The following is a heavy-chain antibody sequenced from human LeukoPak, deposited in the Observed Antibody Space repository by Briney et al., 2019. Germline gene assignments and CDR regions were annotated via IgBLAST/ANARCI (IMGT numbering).Heavy chain of an antibody. Sequence: SETLSLTCTVSGGSISSSSYYWRWIRQPPGRGLEWFGSIYYSGSTYYSPSFKSPVTISVDKSNNHTSLKLSPVTAADTAVYYCARPARGPSTIDYWGQGTLVTVSS. CDR2: IYYSGST. D-gene: IGHD2/OR15-2a*01. CDR1: GGSISSSSYY. CDR3: ARPARGPSTIDY. V-gene: IGHV4-39*02. J-gene: IGHJ4*02.